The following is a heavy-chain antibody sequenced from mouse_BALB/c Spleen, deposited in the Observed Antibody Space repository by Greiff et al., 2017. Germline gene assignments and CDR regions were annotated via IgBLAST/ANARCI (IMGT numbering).Heavy chain of an antibody. CDR3: ARSLSTMITTLGFAY. D-gene: IGHD2-4*01. J-gene: IGHJ3*01. Sequence: EVQLQESGAELVRPGALVKLSRKASGFNIKDYYMHWVKQRPEQGLEWIGWIDPENGNTIYDPKFQGKASITADTSSNTAYLQLSSLTSEDTAVYYCARSLSTMITTLGFAYWGQGTLVTVSA. CDR1: GFNIKDYY. CDR2: IDPENGNT. V-gene: IGHV14-1*02.